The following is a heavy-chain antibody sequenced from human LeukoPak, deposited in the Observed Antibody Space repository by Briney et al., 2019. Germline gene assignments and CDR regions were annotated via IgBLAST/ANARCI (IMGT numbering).Heavy chain of an antibody. CDR3: GRDKRGVMAPGAFDI. CDR2: INPYNGNT. Sequence: ASVKVSCKASGYTFTSYGISWVRQAPGQGLEWMGWINPYNGNTNYAQKLQGRVTMTTDTSTSTAYMELRSLRSDDTAVYYCGRDKRGVMAPGAFDIWGQGTMVTASS. J-gene: IGHJ3*02. D-gene: IGHD3-10*01. V-gene: IGHV1-18*01. CDR1: GYTFTSYG.